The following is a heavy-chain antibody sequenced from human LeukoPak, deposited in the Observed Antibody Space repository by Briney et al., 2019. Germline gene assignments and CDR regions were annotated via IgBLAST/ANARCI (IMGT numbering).Heavy chain of an antibody. CDR3: TRREVLGATSHY. V-gene: IGHV3-49*04. CDR1: GFTFDDYA. J-gene: IGHJ4*02. D-gene: IGHD1-26*01. CDR2: IRSKAYGGTT. Sequence: GGSLRLSCSASGFTFDDYAMSWVRQAPGKGLEWVGFIRSKAYGGTTEYGASLKGRFTISRDDSKRIAYLQMNSLKIEDTAVYYCTRREVLGATSHYWGQGTLVTVSS.